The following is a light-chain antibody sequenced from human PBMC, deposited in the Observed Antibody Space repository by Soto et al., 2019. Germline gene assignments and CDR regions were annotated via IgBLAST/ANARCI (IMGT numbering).Light chain of an antibody. V-gene: IGKV3-15*01. CDR1: QSVFTN. J-gene: IGKJ4*01. CDR3: QQYNNWLT. CDR2: GAS. Sequence: DIVMTQSPATLSVSPGEGVTLSCRANQSVFTNLAWYQQKPGQAPRLLIYGASTRATGLPARFSGSGSGTEFTLTISSLQSEDFAVYFCQQYNNWLTFGGGTKVEI.